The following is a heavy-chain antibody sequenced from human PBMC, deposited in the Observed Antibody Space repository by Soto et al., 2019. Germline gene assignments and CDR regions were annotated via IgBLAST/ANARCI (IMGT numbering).Heavy chain of an antibody. V-gene: IGHV4-4*02. CDR1: GGSISTSNW. CDR3: ARARATIAAAAIFDC. CDR2: VYRTGST. D-gene: IGHD6-13*01. Sequence: QVQLQESGPGLVKPSGTLSLTCAVSGGSISTSNWWSWVRQPPGKGLEWIGEVYRTGSTNYNPSPASRLTXPXAXSXXPFSLKLTSVTAAATAVYYCARARATIAAAAIFDCWGQGTLVTVSS. J-gene: IGHJ4*02.